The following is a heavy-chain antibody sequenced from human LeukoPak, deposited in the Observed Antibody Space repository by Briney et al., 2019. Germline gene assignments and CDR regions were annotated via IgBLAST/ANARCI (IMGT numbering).Heavy chain of an antibody. Sequence: SETLSLTCTVSGGSISSYYWSWMRQPPGKGLEWIGYIYYSGSTNYNPSLKSRVTISVDTSKNQFSLKLSSVTAADTAVYYCAREAPYKYYFDYWGQGTLVTVSS. CDR3: AREAPYKYYFDY. J-gene: IGHJ4*02. CDR2: IYYSGST. D-gene: IGHD1-1*01. CDR1: GGSISSYY. V-gene: IGHV4-59*01.